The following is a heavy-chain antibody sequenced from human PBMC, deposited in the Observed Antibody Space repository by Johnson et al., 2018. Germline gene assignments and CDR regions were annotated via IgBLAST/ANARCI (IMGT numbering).Heavy chain of an antibody. V-gene: IGHV3-23*01. D-gene: IGHD6-6*01. CDR1: GFTFSSYA. J-gene: IGHJ6*03. CDR3: AKYSSSSGYYFSSYMEI. Sequence: EVQLLESGGGLVQPGGSLRLSCAASGFTFSSYAMSWVRQAPGRGLEWASVIIGSGGNTYYADSVKGRFTISRDNSKSMLYLEMNSLRAEDTAIYYCAKYSSSSGYYFSSYMEILGKGTTVSVSS. CDR2: IIGSGGNT.